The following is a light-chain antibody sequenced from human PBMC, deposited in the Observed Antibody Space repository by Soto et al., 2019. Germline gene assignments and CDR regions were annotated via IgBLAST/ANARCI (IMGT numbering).Light chain of an antibody. CDR2: SNT. CDR3: QSYDRSLSAVV. J-gene: IGLJ2*01. CDR1: SSNIGAGYD. Sequence: QSVLTQPPSVSGAPGQRVAISCTGSSSNIGAGYDVHWYQQFPGRAPKLLIHSNTDRPSGVPDRFSGSKSGTSASLAISGLQAEDEADYYCQSYDRSLSAVVFGGGTNLTVL. V-gene: IGLV1-40*01.